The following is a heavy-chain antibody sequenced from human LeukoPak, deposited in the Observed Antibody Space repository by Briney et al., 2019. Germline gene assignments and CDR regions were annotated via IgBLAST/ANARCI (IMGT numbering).Heavy chain of an antibody. CDR3: ARGHYRGTYPLHWFDP. V-gene: IGHV4-39*02. J-gene: IGHJ5*02. Sequence: SETLSLTCTVSGGSISSSSAYWGWIRQPPGKGLEWIGSIYYSKNTYYNPSLKSRVTISADTSKNQFSLTLGSVSATDTAVYYCARGHYRGTYPLHWFDPWGQGTLVTVSS. D-gene: IGHD1-26*01. CDR2: IYYSKNT. CDR1: GGSISSSSAY.